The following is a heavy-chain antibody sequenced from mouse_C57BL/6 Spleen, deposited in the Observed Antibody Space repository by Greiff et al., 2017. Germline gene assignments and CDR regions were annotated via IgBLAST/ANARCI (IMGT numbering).Heavy chain of an antibody. CDR1: GYAFSSSW. J-gene: IGHJ4*01. CDR3: ARLRSYAMDY. CDR2: IYPGDGDT. V-gene: IGHV1-82*01. Sequence: QVQLQQSGPELVKPGASVKISCKASGYAFSSSWMNWVKPRPGKGLEWIGRIYPGDGDTNYNGKLKGKATLTADKSSSTAYMQLSSLTSEDSAVYFCARLRSYAMDYWGQGTSVTVSS. D-gene: IGHD1-1*01.